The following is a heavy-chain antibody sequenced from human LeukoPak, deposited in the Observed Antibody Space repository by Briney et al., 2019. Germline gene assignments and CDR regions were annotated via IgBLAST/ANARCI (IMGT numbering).Heavy chain of an antibody. CDR3: ARDDGYYASGNYSPVF. CDR1: GYTFTSYY. CDR2: INPSGGST. D-gene: IGHD3-10*01. Sequence: ASVKVSCTASGYTFTSYYMHWVRQAPGQGLEWMGIINPSGGSTSYAQKFQGRVTMTRDTSTSTVYMELSSLRSEDTAVYYCARDDGYYASGNYSPVFWGQGTMVTVSS. V-gene: IGHV1-46*01. J-gene: IGHJ3*01.